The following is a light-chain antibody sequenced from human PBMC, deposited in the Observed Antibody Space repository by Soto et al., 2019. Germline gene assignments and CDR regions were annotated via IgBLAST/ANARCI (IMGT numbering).Light chain of an antibody. CDR3: LLYFSPYRYT. V-gene: IGKV3-20*01. Sequence: EIVLTQTPGTLSLSPGERATLSCRASQSVTSSHLAWYQQKPGQAPRLLIYGASTRATGIPDRFRGSGSDTDFSLTIRRLDPEDFAMEYCLLYFSPYRYTFGPGNKVQIK. CDR2: GAS. J-gene: IGKJ2*01. CDR1: QSVTSSH.